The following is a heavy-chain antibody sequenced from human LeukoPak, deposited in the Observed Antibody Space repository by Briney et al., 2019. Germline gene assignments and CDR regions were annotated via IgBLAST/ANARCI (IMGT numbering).Heavy chain of an antibody. D-gene: IGHD1-14*01. CDR3: ARAHAVYTGYYYYYGMDV. J-gene: IGHJ6*02. CDR1: GGSISSSSYY. CDR2: IYYSGST. V-gene: IGHV4-39*07. Sequence: SETLSLTCTVSGGSISSSSYYWGWIRQPPGKGLEWIGSIYYSGSTYYNPSLKSRVTISVDTSKNQFSLKLSSMTAADTAVYYCARAHAVYTGYYYYYGMDVWGQGTTVTVSS.